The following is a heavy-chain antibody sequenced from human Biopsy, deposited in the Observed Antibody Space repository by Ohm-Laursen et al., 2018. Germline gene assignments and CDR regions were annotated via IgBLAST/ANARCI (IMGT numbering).Heavy chain of an antibody. CDR1: GDAFLGYY. CDR3: ARDLLEWSLPS. Sequence: GSSVKVSCNASGDAFLGYYLHWVRQAPGQGLEWMGSIYPNSGDTDFAQKFQGRVSMTRDTSVSTAYLELSSLRSDDTAIYYCARDLLEWSLPSWGQGTLVTASS. D-gene: IGHD3-3*01. CDR2: IYPNSGDT. J-gene: IGHJ4*02. V-gene: IGHV1-2*02.